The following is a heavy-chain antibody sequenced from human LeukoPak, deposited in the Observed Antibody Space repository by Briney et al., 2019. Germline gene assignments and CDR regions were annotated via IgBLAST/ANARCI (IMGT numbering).Heavy chain of an antibody. D-gene: IGHD4-17*01. CDR2: INPSGGST. V-gene: IGHV1-46*01. CDR1: GYTFTSYY. J-gene: IGHJ5*02. CDR3: AREVTRPTVTTGTSWFDP. Sequence: ASVKVSCKASGYTFTSYYMHWVRQAPGQGLEWMGIINPSGGSTSYAQKFQGRVTMTRDTSTSTVYMELSSLRSEDTAVYYCAREVTRPTVTTGTSWFDPWGQGTLVTVSS.